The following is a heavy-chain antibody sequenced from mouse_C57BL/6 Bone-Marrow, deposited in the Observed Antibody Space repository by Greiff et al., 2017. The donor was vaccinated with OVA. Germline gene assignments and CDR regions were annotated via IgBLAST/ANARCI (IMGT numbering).Heavy chain of an antibody. CDR3: ARCGSSSGYFDV. D-gene: IGHD1-1*01. J-gene: IGHJ1*03. CDR2: IYPGSGST. V-gene: IGHV1-55*01. CDR1: GYTFTSYW. Sequence: QVQLQQPGAELVKPGASVKMSCKASGYTFTSYWITWVKQRPGQGLEWIGDIYPGSGSTNYNEKFKSKATLTVDTSSSTAYMQLSSLTSEDSAVYDCARCGSSSGYFDVWGTGTTVTVSS.